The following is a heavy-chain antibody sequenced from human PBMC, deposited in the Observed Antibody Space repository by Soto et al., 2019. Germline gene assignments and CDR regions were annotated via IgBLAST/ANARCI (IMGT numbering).Heavy chain of an antibody. CDR1: ECPFSSYS. CDR2: ISSSSSYI. D-gene: IGHD4-17*01. CDR3: ARARPPDDYGDFDY. Sequence: PAGTLRLTCAASECPFSSYSMNWVRQAPGKGLELVSSISSSSSYIYYADSVKGRFTISRDNDKHSLYLQMNSLRAEDTAVYYCARARPPDDYGDFDYWGQGTLVTVSS. V-gene: IGHV3-21*01. J-gene: IGHJ4*02.